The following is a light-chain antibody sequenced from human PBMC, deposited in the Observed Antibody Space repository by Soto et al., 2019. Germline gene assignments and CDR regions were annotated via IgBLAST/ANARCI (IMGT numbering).Light chain of an antibody. CDR1: QSIANNY. CDR2: GTS. J-gene: IGKJ1*01. CDR3: QQYSRSPPWT. Sequence: EIVLTQSPGTLSLPPGDRATLSCRASQSIANNYLAWYQQKPGQTPRLVIYGTSNRATGIPDRFSGSGSGTDFTLTISRLEPEDFAVYYCQQYSRSPPWTFGQGTKVEIK. V-gene: IGKV3-20*01.